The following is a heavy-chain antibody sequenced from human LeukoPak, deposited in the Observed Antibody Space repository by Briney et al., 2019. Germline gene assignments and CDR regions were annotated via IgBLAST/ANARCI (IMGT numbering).Heavy chain of an antibody. D-gene: IGHD1-1*01. Sequence: PSETLSLTCTVSSVSISSYYWSWIRQPPGKGLEWIGYISYSGSTDYNPSLKSRVTISVDTSKNHFSLLLSSVTAADTAVYYCARGTWVDYWGQGTLVTVSS. J-gene: IGHJ4*02. CDR3: ARGTWVDY. CDR2: ISYSGST. V-gene: IGHV4-59*01. CDR1: SVSISSYY.